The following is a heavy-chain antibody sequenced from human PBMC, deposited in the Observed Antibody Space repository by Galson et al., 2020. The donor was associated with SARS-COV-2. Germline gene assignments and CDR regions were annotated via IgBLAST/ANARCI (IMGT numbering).Heavy chain of an antibody. Sequence: GGSLRLSCAASGFTFDDYAMHWVRQAPGKGLEWVSGISWNSGSIGYADSVKGRFTISRDNAKNSLYLQMNSLRAEDTALYYCAKLYDSSGYYREGDDYWGQGTLVTVSS. J-gene: IGHJ4*02. CDR1: GFTFDDYA. V-gene: IGHV3-9*01. D-gene: IGHD3-22*01. CDR2: ISWNSGSI. CDR3: AKLYDSSGYYREGDDY.